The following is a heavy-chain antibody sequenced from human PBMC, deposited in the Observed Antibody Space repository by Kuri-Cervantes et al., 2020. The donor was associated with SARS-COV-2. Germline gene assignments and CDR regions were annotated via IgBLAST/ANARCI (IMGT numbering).Heavy chain of an antibody. Sequence: GEYLKISCAASGFTFSSYAMSWVRQAPGKGLEWVSAISGSGGSTYYADSVKGRFTISRDNSKNTLYLQMNSLRAEDTAVYYCARRYYDFWSGYSNAFDIWGQGTMVTVSS. CDR1: GFTFSSYA. CDR3: ARRYYDFWSGYSNAFDI. D-gene: IGHD3-3*01. J-gene: IGHJ3*02. V-gene: IGHV3-23*01. CDR2: ISGSGGST.